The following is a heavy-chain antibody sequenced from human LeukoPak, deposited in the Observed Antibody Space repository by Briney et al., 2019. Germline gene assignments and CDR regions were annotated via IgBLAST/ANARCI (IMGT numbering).Heavy chain of an antibody. CDR1: GFTFNNYA. J-gene: IGHJ4*02. CDR3: ATHFTTMALGFEY. CDR2: ISGSGGST. Sequence: PGGSLRLSCAASGFTFNNYAMTWVRQAPGKGLEWVSSISGSGGSTYYADSVKGRFTISRDNSKNTLYLQMKSLRDEDTAVYYCATHFTTMALGFEYWGQGTLVTVSS. V-gene: IGHV3-23*01. D-gene: IGHD5-18*01.